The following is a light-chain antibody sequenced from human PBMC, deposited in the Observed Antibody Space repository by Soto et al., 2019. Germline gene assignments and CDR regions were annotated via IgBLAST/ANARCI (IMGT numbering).Light chain of an antibody. Sequence: EIVMTQSASTLSGSPGERVTLSWRASQSAISNLAWYQQKPGQTPRLLIYDASTRATDIPARFSGSGSGTDFTLTISSLLSEDFAVYYCHQYYKWPLTFGGGTKVDIK. CDR2: DAS. V-gene: IGKV3-15*01. CDR3: HQYYKWPLT. CDR1: QSAISN. J-gene: IGKJ4*01.